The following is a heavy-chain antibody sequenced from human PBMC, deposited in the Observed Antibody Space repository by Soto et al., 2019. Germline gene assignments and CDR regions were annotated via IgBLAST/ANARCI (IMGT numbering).Heavy chain of an antibody. Sequence: QVQLVESGGGVVQPGRSLRLSCAASGFTFSSYGMHWVRQAPGMGLEWVAVIWYDGSNKYYADSVKGRFTISRDNSKNTLYLQMSSLRAEDTAVYYCARGSGYFDYWGQGTLVTVSS. V-gene: IGHV3-33*01. CDR3: ARGSGYFDY. CDR2: IWYDGSNK. CDR1: GFTFSSYG. J-gene: IGHJ4*02. D-gene: IGHD2-15*01.